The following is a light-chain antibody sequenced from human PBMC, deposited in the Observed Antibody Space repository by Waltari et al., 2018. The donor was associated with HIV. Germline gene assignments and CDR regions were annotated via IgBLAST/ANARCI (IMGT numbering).Light chain of an antibody. CDR2: EVS. CDR3: CAYAGSTTYVI. V-gene: IGLV2-23*02. J-gene: IGLJ2*01. CDR1: SSDVGGYNL. Sequence: QSALTQPASVSASPGQSITISCTGPSSDVGGYNLVSWYQQHPGKAPKLMIYEVSKRPSGVSNRFSGSKSGNTASLTISGLQTEDEADYYCCAYAGSTTYVIFGGGTKLTVL.